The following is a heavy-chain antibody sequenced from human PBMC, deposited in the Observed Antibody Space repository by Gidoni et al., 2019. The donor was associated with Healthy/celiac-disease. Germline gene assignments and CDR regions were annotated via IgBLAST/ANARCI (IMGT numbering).Heavy chain of an antibody. D-gene: IGHD3-22*01. CDR3: AKDSSITMIVVVISSFDY. CDR2: ISGSGGST. Sequence: EVQLLESGGGLVQPGGSLRLSCAASGFTFSSYAMSWVRQAPGKGLEWVSAISGSGGSTYYADSVKGRCTISRDNSKNTLYLQMNSLRAEDTAVYYCAKDSSITMIVVVISSFDYWGQGTLVTVSS. CDR1: GFTFSSYA. J-gene: IGHJ4*02. V-gene: IGHV3-23*01.